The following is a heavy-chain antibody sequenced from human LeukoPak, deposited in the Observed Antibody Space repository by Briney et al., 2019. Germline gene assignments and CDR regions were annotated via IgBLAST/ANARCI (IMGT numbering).Heavy chain of an antibody. D-gene: IGHD6-19*01. J-gene: IGHJ4*02. CDR1: GGSISSGDYY. CDR2: IYYSGST. V-gene: IGHV4-30-4*08. Sequence: SQTLSLTCTVSGGSISSGDYYWSWIRQPPGKGLEWIGYIYYSGSTYYNPSLKSRVTISVDTSKNQFSLKLSSVTAADTAVYYCARGEGIAVAGLPFDYRGQGTLVTVSS. CDR3: ARGEGIAVAGLPFDY.